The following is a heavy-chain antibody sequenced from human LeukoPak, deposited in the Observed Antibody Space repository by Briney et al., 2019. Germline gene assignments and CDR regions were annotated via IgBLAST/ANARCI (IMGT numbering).Heavy chain of an antibody. D-gene: IGHD5-18*01. J-gene: IGHJ4*02. V-gene: IGHV1-69*13. CDR3: ARVNDTAMDYFDY. CDR1: GGTFSSYA. Sequence: VASVTVSCTASGGTFSSYAISWVRQAPGQGLEWMGGIIPIFGTANYAQKFQGRVMITADESTSTAYMELSSLRSEDTAVYYCARVNDTAMDYFDYWGQGTLVTVSS. CDR2: IIPIFGTA.